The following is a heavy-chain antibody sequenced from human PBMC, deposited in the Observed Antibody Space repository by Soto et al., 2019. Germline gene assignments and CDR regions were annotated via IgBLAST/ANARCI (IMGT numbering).Heavy chain of an antibody. CDR2: ISGSGGDT. CDR3: ASSLGYSCSGGCLHYYFDY. CDR1: GFTFSSYT. V-gene: IGHV3-23*01. J-gene: IGHJ4*02. D-gene: IGHD2-15*01. Sequence: PGGSLRLSCAASGFTFSSYTMRWVRQAPGKGLEWVSTISGSGGDTYYADSVKGRFTISRDSSKNTLYLQMNSLKTEDTAVYYCASSLGYSCSGGCLHYYFDYWGQGTLVTVSS.